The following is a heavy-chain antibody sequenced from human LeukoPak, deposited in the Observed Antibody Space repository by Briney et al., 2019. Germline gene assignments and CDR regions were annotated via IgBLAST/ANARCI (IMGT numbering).Heavy chain of an antibody. CDR1: GSTFSSYG. CDR2: IWYDGSNK. Sequence: GRSLRLSCAASGSTFSSYGMHWVRQAPGKGLEWVAVIWYDGSNKYYADSVKGRFTISRDNSKNTLYLQMNSLRTEDTAVYFCAREGDYYVSSGYYYYWGQGTLVTVSS. J-gene: IGHJ4*02. CDR3: AREGDYYVSSGYYYY. D-gene: IGHD3-22*01. V-gene: IGHV3-33*01.